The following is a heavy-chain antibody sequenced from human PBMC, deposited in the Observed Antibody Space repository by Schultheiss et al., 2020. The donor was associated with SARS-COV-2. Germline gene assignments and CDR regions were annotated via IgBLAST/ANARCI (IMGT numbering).Heavy chain of an antibody. V-gene: IGHV3-23*01. CDR3: AKPYSNYYYYYGMDV. Sequence: GESLKISCAASGFTFSSYAMSWVRQAPGKGLEWVSAISGSGGSTYYADSVKGRFTISRDNSKNTLFLQMNILRADDTAVYYCAKPYSNYYYYYGMDVWGQGTTVTVSS. D-gene: IGHD4-11*01. CDR1: GFTFSSYA. J-gene: IGHJ6*02. CDR2: ISGSGGST.